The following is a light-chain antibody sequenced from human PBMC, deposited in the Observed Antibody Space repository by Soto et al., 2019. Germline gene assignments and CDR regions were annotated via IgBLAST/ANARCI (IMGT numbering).Light chain of an antibody. Sequence: QSVLTQPPSASGSPGQSVTISCTGTSSDVGGYNYVSWYLQYPGKAPKLMIYEVTQRPSGVPDRFSGSKSGNTASLTISGLQADDEADYFCCSYTASDLWVFGGGTKVTVL. V-gene: IGLV2-8*01. CDR3: CSYTASDLWV. J-gene: IGLJ3*02. CDR1: SSDVGGYNY. CDR2: EVT.